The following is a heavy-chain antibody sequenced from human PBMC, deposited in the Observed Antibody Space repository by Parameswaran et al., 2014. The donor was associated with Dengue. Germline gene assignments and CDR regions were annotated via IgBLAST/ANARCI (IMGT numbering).Heavy chain of an antibody. CDR1: GFSFSDYA. J-gene: IGHJ4*02. D-gene: IGHD2-15*01. Sequence: GESLKISCAASGFSFSDYAMTWVRQAPGKGLEWVSTISGSGDGRFYADYVEDRFTISRDNSKNTLYLQMNSLAVEDTGVYYCANLFSGGITPARDDYWGQGTLVTVSS. CDR2: ISGSGDGR. CDR3: ANLFSGGITPARDDY. V-gene: IGHV3-23*01.